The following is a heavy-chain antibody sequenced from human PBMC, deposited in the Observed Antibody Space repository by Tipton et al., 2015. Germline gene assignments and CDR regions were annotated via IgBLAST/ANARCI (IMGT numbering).Heavy chain of an antibody. CDR2: MYYSGSI. Sequence: TLSLTCTVSGGSVSSGSYYWSWIRQPPGKGLEWIGYMYYSGSIKYDPSLKSRVTISVDTSKNQFSLKLSSVTAADTAVYYCAREGLYYDRTGYFAFDIWGQGTMVTVSS. V-gene: IGHV4-61*01. CDR3: AREGLYYDRTGYFAFDI. CDR1: GGSVSSGSYY. D-gene: IGHD3-22*01. J-gene: IGHJ3*02.